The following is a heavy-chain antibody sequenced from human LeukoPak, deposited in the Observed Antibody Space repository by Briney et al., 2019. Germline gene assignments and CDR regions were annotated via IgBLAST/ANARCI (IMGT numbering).Heavy chain of an antibody. V-gene: IGHV3-23*01. CDR1: GFTFSSYA. J-gene: IGHJ4*02. Sequence: PGGSLRLSCAASGFTFSSYAMNWVRQAPGKGLEWVSAISGSGGRTYYADSVKGRFTISRDNPKNTLYLQMNSLRAEDTAIYYCAKVPGVAVAGTGDYWGQGTLVTVSS. D-gene: IGHD6-19*01. CDR2: ISGSGGRT. CDR3: AKVPGVAVAGTGDY.